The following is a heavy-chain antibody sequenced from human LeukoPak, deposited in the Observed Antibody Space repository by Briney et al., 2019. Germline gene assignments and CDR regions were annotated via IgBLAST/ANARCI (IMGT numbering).Heavy chain of an antibody. Sequence: GGSLRLSCAASGFTFRSYAMSWVRQAPGKGLEWVSGISGSGGSTYYVDSVKGRLTISSDNSKNTLYLQMNSLRAEDTAVYYCARNSYGYDYFDYWGQGTLVTVSS. V-gene: IGHV3-23*01. CDR3: ARNSYGYDYFDY. CDR2: ISGSGGST. J-gene: IGHJ4*02. CDR1: GFTFRSYA. D-gene: IGHD5-18*01.